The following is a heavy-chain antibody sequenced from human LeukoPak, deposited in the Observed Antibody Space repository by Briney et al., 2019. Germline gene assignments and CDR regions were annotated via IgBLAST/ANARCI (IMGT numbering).Heavy chain of an antibody. CDR3: ARTYYGSGSYHNWFDP. V-gene: IGHV3-48*03. CDR2: ISSSGSTI. Sequence: AGGSLRLSCAASGFTFSSYEMNWVRRAPGKGLEWVSYISSSGSTIYYADSVKGRFTISRDNAKNSLYLQMNSLRAEDTAVYYCARTYYGSGSYHNWFDPWGQGTLVTVFS. J-gene: IGHJ5*02. D-gene: IGHD3-10*01. CDR1: GFTFSSYE.